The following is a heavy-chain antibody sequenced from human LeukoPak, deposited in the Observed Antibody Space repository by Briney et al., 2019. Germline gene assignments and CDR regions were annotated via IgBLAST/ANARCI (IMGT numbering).Heavy chain of an antibody. V-gene: IGHV4-61*08. CDR3: AGMRITTPTVRTLDY. D-gene: IGHD1-14*01. CDR2: IYYTGRQ. Sequence: SETLSLTPTLSGDSISSGVYHWTWTRHPPGKGLESLGFIYYTGRQHYNTSLKSRVTISVDTSKNQLSPKLSSATAADTAVYYCAGMRITTPTVRTLDYWGQGTLVTVSS. J-gene: IGHJ4*02. CDR1: GDSISSGVYH.